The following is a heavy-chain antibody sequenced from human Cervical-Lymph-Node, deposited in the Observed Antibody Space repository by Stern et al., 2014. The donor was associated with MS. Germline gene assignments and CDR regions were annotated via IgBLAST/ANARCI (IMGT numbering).Heavy chain of an antibody. Sequence: QVQLVQSGAEVKKPGASVKVSCKASGYTFTAHYMHWVRQARGQAPEWMGRISPNTGSTIYAQKFRGRVTMTRDTSISTAYIELSRLRSDDTALYYCARGQYDEKFLFDYWGQGTLVTVSS. D-gene: IGHD1-1*01. J-gene: IGHJ4*02. V-gene: IGHV1-2*06. CDR1: GYTFTAHY. CDR2: ISPNTGST. CDR3: ARGQYDEKFLFDY.